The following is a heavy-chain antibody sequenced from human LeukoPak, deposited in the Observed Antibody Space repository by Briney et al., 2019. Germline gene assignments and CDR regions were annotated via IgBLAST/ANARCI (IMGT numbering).Heavy chain of an antibody. J-gene: IGHJ5*02. Sequence: GGSLRLSCAASGFTFSSYWMSWDRQAPGKGLEWVANIKQDGSEKYYVDSVKGRFTISRDNAKNSLYLQMNSLRAEDTAVYYCARDWGLEMATISWFDPWGQGTLVTVSS. D-gene: IGHD5-24*01. CDR1: GFTFSSYW. V-gene: IGHV3-7*01. CDR3: ARDWGLEMATISWFDP. CDR2: IKQDGSEK.